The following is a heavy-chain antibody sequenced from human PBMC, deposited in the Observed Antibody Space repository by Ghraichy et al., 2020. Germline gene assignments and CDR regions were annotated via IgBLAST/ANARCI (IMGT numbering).Heavy chain of an antibody. CDR3: ARVKLRSYDVSDI. D-gene: IGHD1-1*01. CDR1: GFTFSDYW. Sequence: GGSLRLSCVGSGFTFSDYWMSWVRQPPGKGLEWVANINEDGRTKYFVDSVKGRFTISRDNAKTSMYLQMNSLRVDDTAIYYCARVKLRSYDVSDIWGQGPVVT. V-gene: IGHV3-7*04. J-gene: IGHJ3*02. CDR2: INEDGRTK.